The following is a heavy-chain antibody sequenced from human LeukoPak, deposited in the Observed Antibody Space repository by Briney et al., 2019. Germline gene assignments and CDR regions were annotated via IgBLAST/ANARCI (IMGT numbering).Heavy chain of an antibody. CDR3: ARGKIYYDSSGYHAFDI. CDR1: GLTFSDYY. D-gene: IGHD3-22*01. J-gene: IGHJ3*02. V-gene: IGHV3-11*01. Sequence: GGSLRLSCAASGLTFSDYYMSWIRQAPGKGLEWVSYISSSGSTIYYADSVKGRFTISRDNAKNSLYLQMNSLRAEDTAVYYCARGKIYYDSSGYHAFDIWGQGTMVTVSS. CDR2: ISSSGSTI.